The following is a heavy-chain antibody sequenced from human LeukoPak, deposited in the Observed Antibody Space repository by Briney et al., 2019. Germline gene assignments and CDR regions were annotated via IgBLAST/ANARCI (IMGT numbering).Heavy chain of an antibody. CDR1: GFTFSTYG. V-gene: IGHV3-33*01. D-gene: IGHD3-3*01. J-gene: IGHJ4*02. CDR3: ARDLEIGSSSYYFDY. CDR2: IRYDGSNK. Sequence: PGGSLRLSCAASGFTFSTYGMHGVRQAPGKGLEWGAVIRYDGSNKYYADSVRGRFTISRDNFKNTLYLQMNSLRAEDTAVYYCARDLEIGSSSYYFDYWGQGTLVTVSS.